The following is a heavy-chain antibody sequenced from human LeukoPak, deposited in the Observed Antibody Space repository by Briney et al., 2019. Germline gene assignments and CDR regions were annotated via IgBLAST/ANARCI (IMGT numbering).Heavy chain of an antibody. Sequence: PSETLSLTCTVSGGSTSSRNYYWGWIRQPPGKGLEWIGGIHYSGNTYYNPSLKSRVTISVDTSKNQFSLKLSSVTAADTAVYYCARLGAGPTYYDFWSGYSSFYFDYWGQGTLVTVSS. CDR3: ARLGAGPTYYDFWSGYSSFYFDY. J-gene: IGHJ4*02. V-gene: IGHV4-39*01. CDR1: GGSTSSRNYY. D-gene: IGHD3-3*01. CDR2: IHYSGNT.